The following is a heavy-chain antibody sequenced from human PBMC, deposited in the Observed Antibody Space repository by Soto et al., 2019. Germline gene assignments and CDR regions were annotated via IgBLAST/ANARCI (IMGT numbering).Heavy chain of an antibody. CDR3: ARRGKHFDAPGSYPY. J-gene: IGHJ4*02. V-gene: IGHV4-34*01. CDR1: GGSFNGYY. Sequence: SETLSLTCGVSGGSFNGYYWNWIRQSPGKGLEWIGEIDYSGSTNHNPSLKSRVTMSVDTSKKQVSLNLTSVTAADTALYYCARRGKHFDAPGSYPYWGQGAMVTVSS. D-gene: IGHD3-10*01. CDR2: IDYSGST.